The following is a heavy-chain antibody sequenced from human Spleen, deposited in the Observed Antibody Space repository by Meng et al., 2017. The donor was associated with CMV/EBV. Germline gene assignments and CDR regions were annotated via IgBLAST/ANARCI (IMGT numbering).Heavy chain of an antibody. CDR1: GFLFTRYA. V-gene: IGHV3-23*01. J-gene: IGHJ4*02. CDR3: AKPPYSSWGYFDY. CDR2: ISGSGGST. D-gene: IGHD4-11*01. Sequence: AASGFLFTRYALTWVRQAPGKGLEWVSLISGSGGSTYYADSVKGRFTVSRDNSKNTLYLQMSSLRVEDTAVYYCAKPPYSSWGYFDYWGQGTLVTVSS.